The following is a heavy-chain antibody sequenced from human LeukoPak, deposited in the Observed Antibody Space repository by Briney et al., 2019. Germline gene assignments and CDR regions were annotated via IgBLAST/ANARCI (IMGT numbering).Heavy chain of an antibody. D-gene: IGHD6-19*01. V-gene: IGHV3-30*18. CDR1: GFTFSSYG. CDR2: ISHDGSNK. Sequence: GGSLRLSCAASGFTFSSYGMHWVRQAPGKGLEWVAGISHDGSNKYYADSVEGRFTISRDNYKNTLYLPMNSLRAEDTAVSYCAKDWHSSGWYGYLDYWGQGTLVTASS. CDR3: AKDWHSSGWYGYLDY. J-gene: IGHJ4*02.